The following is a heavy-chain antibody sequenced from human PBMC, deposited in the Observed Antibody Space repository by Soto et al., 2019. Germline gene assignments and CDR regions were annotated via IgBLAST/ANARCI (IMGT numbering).Heavy chain of an antibody. J-gene: IGHJ5*02. CDR3: ARRYSSSWNNWFDP. CDR2: IIPIFGTA. V-gene: IGHV1-69*06. Sequence: GGPVKVSCKASGGTSSSYAISWVRQAPGQGLEWMGGIIPIFGTANYAQKFQGRVTITADKSKSTAYMELSSLRSEDTAVYYCARRYSSSWNNWFDPWGQGTLVTVSS. CDR1: GGTSSSYA. D-gene: IGHD6-13*01.